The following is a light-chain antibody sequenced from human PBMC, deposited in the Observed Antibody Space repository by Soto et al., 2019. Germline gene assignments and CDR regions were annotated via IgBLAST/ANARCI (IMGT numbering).Light chain of an antibody. CDR1: QNMDNW. Sequence: IHMTHSPSTLSASVLYRVTITFLASQNMDNWLAWYQQKPGKAPKLLIYDASSLESGVPSRFSGSGSGTEFTLTISSLQPGDFATYYCLQYNSYSWTFGQGTKVDIK. V-gene: IGKV1-5*01. CDR3: LQYNSYSWT. J-gene: IGKJ1*01. CDR2: DAS.